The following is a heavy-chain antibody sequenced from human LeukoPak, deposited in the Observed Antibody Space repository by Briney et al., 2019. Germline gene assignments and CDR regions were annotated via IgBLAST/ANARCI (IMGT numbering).Heavy chain of an antibody. Sequence: GGSLRLSCAASGYTFSSYWKSWVRQAPRKRREWVANIKQDGSEKYYVDSVKSRFTISRDNAKNSLYLQMNSLRAEDTAVYYCARDPAYYYDSSGYLDYWGQGTLVTVSS. CDR1: GYTFSSYW. V-gene: IGHV3-7*01. CDR3: ARDPAYYYDSSGYLDY. J-gene: IGHJ4*02. D-gene: IGHD3-22*01. CDR2: IKQDGSEK.